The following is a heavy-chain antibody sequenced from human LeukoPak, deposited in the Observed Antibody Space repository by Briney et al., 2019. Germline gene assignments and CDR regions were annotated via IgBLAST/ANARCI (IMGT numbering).Heavy chain of an antibody. D-gene: IGHD3-16*01. V-gene: IGHV4-59*01. CDR2: IYYSGST. Sequence: PSETLSLTCTVSGGSISSYYWSWIRQPPGKGLEWLGYIYYSGSTNYNPSLKSRVTISVDTSKNQFSLKLGSVTAADTAVYYCARSPLGNYYYYYMDVWGKGTTVTVSS. CDR3: ARSPLGNYYYYYMDV. J-gene: IGHJ6*03. CDR1: GGSISSYY.